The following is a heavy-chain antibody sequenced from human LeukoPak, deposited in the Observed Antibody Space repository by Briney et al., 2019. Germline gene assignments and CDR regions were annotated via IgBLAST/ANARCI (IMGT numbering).Heavy chain of an antibody. J-gene: IGHJ6*03. Sequence: SVKVSCKASGGTFSSYAISWVRQAPGQGLEWMGRIIPIFGTANYAQEFQGRVTITTDESTSTAYMELSSLRSEDTVVYYCASYYDSSGNIYYYYMDVWGKGTTVTVSS. CDR3: ASYYDSSGNIYYYYMDV. D-gene: IGHD3-22*01. CDR2: IIPIFGTA. CDR1: GGTFSSYA. V-gene: IGHV1-69*05.